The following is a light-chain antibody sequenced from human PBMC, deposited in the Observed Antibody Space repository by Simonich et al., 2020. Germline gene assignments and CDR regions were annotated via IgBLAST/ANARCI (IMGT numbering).Light chain of an antibody. CDR2: LGS. J-gene: IGKJ2*01. CDR3: MQGTHWPQT. CDR1: QSLLPINGYHY. V-gene: IGKV2-28*01. Sequence: DIVMTQSPLSLPVTPGEPASISCRSSQSLLPINGYHYLDWYLQKPGQSPQLLIFLGSNLASGVPDRFSGSGSGTDFTLKISRVEAEDVGVYYCMQGTHWPQTFGQGTKLEIK.